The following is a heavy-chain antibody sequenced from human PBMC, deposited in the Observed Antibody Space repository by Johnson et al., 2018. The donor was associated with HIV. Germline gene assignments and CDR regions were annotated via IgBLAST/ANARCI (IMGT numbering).Heavy chain of an antibody. Sequence: QVQLVESGGGVVQPGRSLRLSCAASGFTFSSYAMHWVRQAPGKGLEWVAVISYDGSNKYYADSVKGRFTISRDNSKNTLYLQMNSLRAEDTAVYYCAKDRLQYYNFWSGYLGDAFDIWGQGTMVTVSS. CDR2: ISYDGSNK. CDR3: AKDRLQYYNFWSGYLGDAFDI. CDR1: GFTFSSYA. J-gene: IGHJ3*02. V-gene: IGHV3-30-3*01. D-gene: IGHD3-3*01.